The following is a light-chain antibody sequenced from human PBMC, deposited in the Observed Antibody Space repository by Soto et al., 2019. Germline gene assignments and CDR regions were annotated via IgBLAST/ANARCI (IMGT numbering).Light chain of an antibody. Sequence: DIQMTQSPSSLSASVGDRVTITCQASQDISNYLNWYQQKPGKAPKLLIYDASNLETGVPSRFSGSGSGTDVTFTISSLQHEDIAPYDCQQYDNLPLMYTFGQGPKLELK. J-gene: IGKJ2*01. CDR2: DAS. CDR3: QQYDNLPLMYT. CDR1: QDISNY. V-gene: IGKV1-33*01.